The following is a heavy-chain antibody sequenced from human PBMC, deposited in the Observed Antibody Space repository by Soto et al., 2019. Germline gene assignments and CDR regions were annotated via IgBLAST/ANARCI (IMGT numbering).Heavy chain of an antibody. J-gene: IGHJ6*02. D-gene: IGHD6-13*01. CDR1: GFTFSSYG. CDR2: ISYDGSNK. CDR3: AKDLIAAARRFCMDV. Sequence: QVQLVESGGGVVQPGRSLRLSCAASGFTFSSYGMHWVRQAPGKGLEWVAVISYDGSNKYYADSVKGRFTISRDNSKNTLDLQMNSLRAEDTAVYYCAKDLIAAARRFCMDVWGQGTTVTVSS. V-gene: IGHV3-30*18.